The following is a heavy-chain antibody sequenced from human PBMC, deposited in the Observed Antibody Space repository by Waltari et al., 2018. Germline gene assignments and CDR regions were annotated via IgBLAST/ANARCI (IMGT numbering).Heavy chain of an antibody. CDR3: ARVVGVVIAQYFDL. J-gene: IGHJ2*01. D-gene: IGHD2-21*01. Sequence: QVQLQESGPGLVKPSETLSLTCTVSGGSISSYYWSWIRQPAGKGLEWIGRIYTSGSTNYNPSRKSRVTMSGDTSKNQFSLKLSSVTAADTAVYYCARVVGVVIAQYFDLWGRGTLVIVSS. CDR2: IYTSGST. V-gene: IGHV4-4*07. CDR1: GGSISSYY.